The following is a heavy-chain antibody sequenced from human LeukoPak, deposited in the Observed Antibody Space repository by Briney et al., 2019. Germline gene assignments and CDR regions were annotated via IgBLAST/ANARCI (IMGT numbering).Heavy chain of an antibody. CDR1: GYSFTSYW. J-gene: IGHJ4*02. D-gene: IGHD2-15*01. CDR3: ARHGVVAATVIPYFDY. Sequence: GASLKISCKGSGYSFTSYWIGWVRQLPGKGLEWMGIIYPGDSDTRYSPSFQGQVTISADKSISTAYLQWSSLKASDTAMYYCARHGVVAATVIPYFDYWGQGTLVTVSS. V-gene: IGHV5-51*01. CDR2: IYPGDSDT.